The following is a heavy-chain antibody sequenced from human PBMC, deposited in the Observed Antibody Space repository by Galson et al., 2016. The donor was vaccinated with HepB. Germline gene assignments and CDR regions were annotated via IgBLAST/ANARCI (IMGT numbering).Heavy chain of an antibody. CDR3: ARLAAAGTADY. CDR2: IIPIFGTA. V-gene: IGHV1-69*13. Sequence: SVKVSCKASGGTFSFYAISWVRQAPGQGLEWMGGIIPIFGTANYAQKFQGRVTITADESTSTAYMELNSLRSEDTAVYYCARLAAAGTADYWGQGTLVTVSS. D-gene: IGHD6-13*01. J-gene: IGHJ4*02. CDR1: GGTFSFYA.